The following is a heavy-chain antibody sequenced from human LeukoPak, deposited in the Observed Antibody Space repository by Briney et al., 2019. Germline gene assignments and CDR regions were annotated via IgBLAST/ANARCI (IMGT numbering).Heavy chain of an antibody. CDR1: GFTFSSYG. J-gene: IGHJ4*02. CDR2: IRYDGSNK. D-gene: IGHD2-15*01. V-gene: IGHV3-30*02. Sequence: GGSLRLSCAASGFTFSSYGMHWVRQAPGKGLEWVAFIRYDGSNKYYADSVKGRFTIFRDNSKNTLYLQMNSLRAEDTAVYYCAKGLLGYCSGGSCYPVDYWGQGTLVTVSS. CDR3: AKGLLGYCSGGSCYPVDY.